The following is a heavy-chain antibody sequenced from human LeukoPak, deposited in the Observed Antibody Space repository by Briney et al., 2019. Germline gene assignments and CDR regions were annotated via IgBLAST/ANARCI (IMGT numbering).Heavy chain of an antibody. CDR3: ARGIDASGTYSGWGFHLRY. V-gene: IGHV3-9*01. J-gene: IGHJ4*02. CDR1: GFNVDDYA. Sequence: GGSLRLSCAVSGFNVDDYAIHWVRQPPGKGLEWVSGIRWDRGTVGYAGSVKGRFTMSRDSAKNSVYLQMNSLRPEDTALYYCARGIDASGTYSGWGFHLRYWGQGTQVTVSS. CDR2: IRWDRGTV. D-gene: IGHD6-19*01.